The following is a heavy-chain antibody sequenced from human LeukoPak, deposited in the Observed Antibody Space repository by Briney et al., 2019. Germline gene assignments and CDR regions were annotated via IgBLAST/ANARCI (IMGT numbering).Heavy chain of an antibody. V-gene: IGHV3-23*01. CDR1: GFTFSSYA. CDR2: ISGSGGST. J-gene: IGHJ3*02. Sequence: PGGSLRLSCAASGFTFSSYAMSWVRQAPGKGLEWVSAISGSGGSTYYADSVKGRFTVSRDNSKNTLYLQMNSLRAEDTAVYYCARIQLAYCGGDCTDAFDIWGRGTMVTVSS. D-gene: IGHD2-21*02. CDR3: ARIQLAYCGGDCTDAFDI.